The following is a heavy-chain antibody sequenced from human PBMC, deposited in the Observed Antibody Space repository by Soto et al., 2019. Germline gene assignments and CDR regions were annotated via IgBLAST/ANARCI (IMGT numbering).Heavy chain of an antibody. J-gene: IGHJ3*02. D-gene: IGHD3-10*01. V-gene: IGHV1-69*10. Sequence: ASVRVSCKASGGTFSSYAISWVRQAPGQGLEWMGGIIPILGIANYAQKFQGRVTITADKSTSTAYMELSSLRSEDTAVYYCAKLTPDLPPDGSGSYYAFDIWGQGTMVTVSS. CDR3: AKLTPDLPPDGSGSYYAFDI. CDR1: GGTFSSYA. CDR2: IIPILGIA.